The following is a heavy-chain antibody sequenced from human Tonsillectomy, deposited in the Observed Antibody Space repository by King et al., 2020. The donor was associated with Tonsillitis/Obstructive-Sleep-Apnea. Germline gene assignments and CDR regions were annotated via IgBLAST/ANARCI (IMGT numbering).Heavy chain of an antibody. CDR3: ASGVSDYYDSSGPEY. CDR2: INPMFEIT. D-gene: IGHD3-22*01. CDR1: GGTFSTSA. V-gene: IGHV1-69*09. Sequence: VQLVESGAEVKKPASSVKVSCKASGGTFSTSAINWVRQAPGQGLEWMGKINPMFEITDYAQKYQDRVTITADTSTSTAYMEVSSLRSDDTAVYYCASGVSDYYDSSGPEYWGQGTLVTVSS. J-gene: IGHJ4*02.